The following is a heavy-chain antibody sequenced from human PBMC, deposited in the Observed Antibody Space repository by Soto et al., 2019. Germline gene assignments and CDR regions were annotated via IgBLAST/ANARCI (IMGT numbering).Heavy chain of an antibody. CDR2: ISWNSGSI. V-gene: IGHV3-9*01. CDR1: GFTFDDYA. D-gene: IGHD3-10*01. CDR3: AKEGGSGSWTFDY. Sequence: GGSLRLSCAASGFTFDDYAMHWVRQAPGKGLEWVSGISWNSGSIGYADSVKGRFTISRDNAKNSLYLQMNSLRAEDTALYYCAKEGGSGSWTFDYWGQGTLVTVSS. J-gene: IGHJ4*02.